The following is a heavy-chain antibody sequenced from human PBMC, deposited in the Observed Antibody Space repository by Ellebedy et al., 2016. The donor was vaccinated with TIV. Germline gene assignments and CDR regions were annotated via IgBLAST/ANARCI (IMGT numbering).Heavy chain of an antibody. V-gene: IGHV3-53*01. J-gene: IGHJ4*02. CDR3: ARDGGGVGLRFPY. CDR2: IYSGGST. D-gene: IGHD5-12*01. Sequence: GESLKISCAASGFSTSGNFISWVRQAPGRGLEWVSVIYSGGSTYYGDSVKGRFTISRDISQNTVYLQMNSLRAEDTAVYYCARDGGGVGLRFPYWGQGTLVTVSS. CDR1: GFSTSGNF.